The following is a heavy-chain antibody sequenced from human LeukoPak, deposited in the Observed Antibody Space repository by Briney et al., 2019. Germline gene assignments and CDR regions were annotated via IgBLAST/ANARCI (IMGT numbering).Heavy chain of an antibody. J-gene: IGHJ6*02. Sequence: SETLSLTCTVSGGSISSYYWSWIRQAAGKGLEWIGYIYYSGSTNYNPSLKSRVTISVDTSKNQFSLKLSSVTAADTAVYYCARDKAPWFGEFNALDVWGQGTTVTVSS. D-gene: IGHD3-10*01. CDR1: GGSISSYY. V-gene: IGHV4-59*01. CDR3: ARDKAPWFGEFNALDV. CDR2: IYYSGST.